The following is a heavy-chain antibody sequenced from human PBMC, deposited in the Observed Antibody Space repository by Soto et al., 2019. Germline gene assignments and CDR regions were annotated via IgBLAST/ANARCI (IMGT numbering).Heavy chain of an antibody. J-gene: IGHJ6*02. CDR1: GYTFTSYA. D-gene: IGHD2-15*01. V-gene: IGHV1-3*01. Sequence: GASVKVSCKASGYTFTSYAMHWVRQAPGQRLEWMGWINAGNGNTKYSQKFQGRVTITRDTSASTAYMELSSLRSEDTAVYYCASEYCSGGSCTLYYGMDVWGQVTTVTVSS. CDR2: INAGNGNT. CDR3: ASEYCSGGSCTLYYGMDV.